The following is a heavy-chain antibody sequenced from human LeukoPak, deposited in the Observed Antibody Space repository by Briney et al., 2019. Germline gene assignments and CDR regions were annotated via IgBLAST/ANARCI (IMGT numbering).Heavy chain of an antibody. Sequence: SESLSLTCTVSGGSISSSSYYWGWIRQPPGKGLEWIGSIYYSGSTYYNPSLKSRVTISVDTSKNQFSLKLSSVTAADTAVYYCASAAYYDFWGGYFGYWGQGTLVTVSS. CDR1: GGSISSSSYY. D-gene: IGHD3-3*01. CDR2: IYYSGST. CDR3: ASAAYYDFWGGYFGY. J-gene: IGHJ4*02. V-gene: IGHV4-39*07.